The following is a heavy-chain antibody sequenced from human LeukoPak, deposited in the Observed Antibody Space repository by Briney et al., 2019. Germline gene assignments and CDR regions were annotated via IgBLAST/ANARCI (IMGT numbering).Heavy chain of an antibody. CDR2: ITSRSTT. J-gene: IGHJ4*02. V-gene: IGHV3-23*01. CDR3: AKDGNWARFED. Sequence: GGSLRLSCAASGFTFSSYSMNWVRQAPGKGLEWVSGITSRSTTYYADSVKGRFNISRDNYKNMVWLRINDPTVEDTATYYCAKDGNWARFEDWGQGTLVTVSS. D-gene: IGHD7-27*01. CDR1: GFTFSSYS.